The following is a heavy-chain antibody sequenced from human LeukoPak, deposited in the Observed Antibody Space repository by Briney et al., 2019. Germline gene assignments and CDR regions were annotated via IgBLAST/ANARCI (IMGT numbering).Heavy chain of an antibody. CDR2: ISYDGSNK. Sequence: GGSLRLSCAASGFTFSSYGMHWVRQAPGKGLEWVAVISYDGSNKYYADSAKGRFTISRDNSKNTLYLQMNSLRAEDTAVYYCAKDQGIYWGQGTLVTVSS. CDR1: GFTFSSYG. CDR3: AKDQGIY. V-gene: IGHV3-30*18. J-gene: IGHJ4*02.